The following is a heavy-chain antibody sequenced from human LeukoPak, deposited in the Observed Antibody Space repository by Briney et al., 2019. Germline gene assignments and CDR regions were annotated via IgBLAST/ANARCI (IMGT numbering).Heavy chain of an antibody. CDR3: APRGDIEHSYGYGKWFDP. Sequence: PSETLSLTCAVYGGSFSGYYGSWIRQAPGKGLEWIGEINHSGSTNYNASLKSRVTISVDTSKNQFSLRLSSVTAADTAVYYCAPRGDIEHSYGYGKWFDPWGQGTRVTVSS. CDR2: INHSGST. D-gene: IGHD5-18*01. CDR1: GGSFSGYY. J-gene: IGHJ5*02. V-gene: IGHV4-34*01.